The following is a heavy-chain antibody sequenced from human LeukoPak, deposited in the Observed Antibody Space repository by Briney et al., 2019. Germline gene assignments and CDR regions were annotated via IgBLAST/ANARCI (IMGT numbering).Heavy chain of an antibody. CDR3: ARASISGWAYYFDY. CDR2: IKQDGSEK. Sequence: GGSLRLSCAASGFTFSSYWMSWVRQAPGKGLEWVANIKQDGSEKYYVDSVKGRFTISRDNAKNSLYLQMNSLRAEDTAVYYCARASISGWAYYFDYWGQGTLVTVSS. D-gene: IGHD3-3*02. CDR1: GFTFSSYW. V-gene: IGHV3-7*01. J-gene: IGHJ4*02.